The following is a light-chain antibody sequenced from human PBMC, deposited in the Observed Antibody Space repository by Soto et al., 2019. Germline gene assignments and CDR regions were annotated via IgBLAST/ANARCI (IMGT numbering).Light chain of an antibody. J-gene: IGKJ4*01. Sequence: EIVMTQSPATLSVSPGERATLSCRASQSVSSNLAWYQQKPGQAPRLLIYGASTRAIGIPARFSGSGSGTEFTLTISSLQSEDFAVYYCQQYNNWPPEVTFGGGTKVEIK. CDR2: GAS. V-gene: IGKV3-15*01. CDR1: QSVSSN. CDR3: QQYNNWPPEVT.